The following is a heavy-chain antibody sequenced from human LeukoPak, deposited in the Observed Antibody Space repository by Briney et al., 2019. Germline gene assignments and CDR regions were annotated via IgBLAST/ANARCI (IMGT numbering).Heavy chain of an antibody. D-gene: IGHD3-22*01. J-gene: IGHJ5*02. V-gene: IGHV1-69*13. CDR1: VCTFISYA. CDR3: ASTYYYEHGWFDP. Sequence: SVKVSCKASVCTFISYAISWVRQAPGQGLEWMGGIIPIFGTANYAQKFQGRVTITADESTSTAYMELSSLRSEDTAVYYCASTYYYEHGWFDPWGQGTLVTVSS. CDR2: IIPIFGTA.